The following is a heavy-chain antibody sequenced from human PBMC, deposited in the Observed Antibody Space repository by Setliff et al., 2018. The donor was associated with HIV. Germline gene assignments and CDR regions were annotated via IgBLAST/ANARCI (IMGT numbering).Heavy chain of an antibody. CDR1: GYTFTGYD. J-gene: IGHJ6*03. CDR2: INPNSGGT. CDR3: ARGDLAXDYYYMDV. D-gene: IGHD5-12*01. V-gene: IGHV1-2*02. Sequence: ASVKVSCKASGYTFTGYDIHWVRQDPGQGLEWMGWINPNSGGTKYTQKFQGRVAMTRDASISTAYMELSSLRSDDTAAYYCARGDLAXDYYYMDVWGKGTTVTVSS.